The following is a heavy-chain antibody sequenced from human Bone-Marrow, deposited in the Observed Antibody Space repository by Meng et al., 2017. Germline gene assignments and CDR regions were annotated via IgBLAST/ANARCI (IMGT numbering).Heavy chain of an antibody. J-gene: IGHJ4*02. Sequence: QWQRGGSWGGVVQPGRSLRLSCAAAGLTFSSYGMHWVRQAPGKGLEWVAVIWYDGSNKYYADSVKGRFTISRDNSKNTLYLQMNSLRAEDTAVYYCARDDWGPIGYWGQGTLVTVSS. CDR1: GLTFSSYG. CDR2: IWYDGSNK. V-gene: IGHV3-33*01. CDR3: ARDDWGPIGY. D-gene: IGHD7-27*01.